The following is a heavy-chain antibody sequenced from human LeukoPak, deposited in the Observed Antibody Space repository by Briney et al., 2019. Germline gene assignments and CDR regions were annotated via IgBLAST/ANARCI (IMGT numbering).Heavy chain of an antibody. V-gene: IGHV3-66*01. CDR3: ARDKAASPNNWFDP. CDR2: IYSGGST. Sequence: GGSLRLSCAASGFTVSSNYMSWVRQAPGKGLEWVSVIYSGGSTYYADSVKGRFTISRDNSKNTLYLQMNSLRAEDAAVYYCARDKAASPNNWFDPWGQGTLVTVSS. J-gene: IGHJ5*02. D-gene: IGHD6-25*01. CDR1: GFTVSSNY.